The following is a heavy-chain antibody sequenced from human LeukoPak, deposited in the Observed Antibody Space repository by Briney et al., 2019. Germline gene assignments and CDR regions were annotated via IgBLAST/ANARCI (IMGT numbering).Heavy chain of an antibody. D-gene: IGHD2-21*02. J-gene: IGHJ6*02. CDR1: GYTFTSYY. V-gene: IGHV1-46*03. CDR2: INPSGGST. Sequence: ASVKVSCKASGYTFTSYYMHWVRQAPGQGLEWMGIINPSGGSTSYAQKFQGRVTMTRDTSTSTVYMELSSLRSEDTAVYYCAACGGDCYYYYYYGMDVWGQGTTVTVSS. CDR3: AACGGDCYYYYYYGMDV.